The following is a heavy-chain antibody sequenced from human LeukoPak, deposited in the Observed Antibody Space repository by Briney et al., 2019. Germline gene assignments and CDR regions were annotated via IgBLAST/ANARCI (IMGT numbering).Heavy chain of an antibody. CDR1: GFTFSSYS. CDR2: ISSSSSYI. D-gene: IGHD4-23*01. J-gene: IGHJ4*02. Sequence: KPGGSLRLSCAASGFTFSSYSMNWVRQAPGKGLEWVSSISSSSSYIYYADSVKGRFTISRDNAKNSLYLQMNSLRAEDTAVYYCARALVFLSPSRAVVTRGYNYFDYWGQGTLVTVSS. CDR3: ARALVFLSPSRAVVTRGYNYFDY. V-gene: IGHV3-21*01.